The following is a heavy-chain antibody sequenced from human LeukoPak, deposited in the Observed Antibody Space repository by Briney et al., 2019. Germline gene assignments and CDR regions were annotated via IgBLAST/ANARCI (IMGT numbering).Heavy chain of an antibody. D-gene: IGHD3-10*01. J-gene: IGHJ6*03. Sequence: ASVKVSCKASGYTFTGYYMHWVRQAPGQGLEWMGWINPNSGGTNYAQKFQGRVTVTRDTSISTAYMELSRLRSDDTAVYYCARGRGPDYYYMDVWGKGTTVTVSS. CDR2: INPNSGGT. CDR3: ARGRGPDYYYMDV. V-gene: IGHV1-2*02. CDR1: GYTFTGYY.